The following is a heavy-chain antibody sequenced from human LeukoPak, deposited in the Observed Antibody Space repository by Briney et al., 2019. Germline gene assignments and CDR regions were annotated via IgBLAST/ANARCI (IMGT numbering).Heavy chain of an antibody. V-gene: IGHV1-3*01. Sequence: GASVKVSCKASGYTFTSYAMHWVRQAPGQRLEWMGWINAGNGNTKYSQKFQGRVTITRDTSASTAYMELSSLRSEDTAVYYCARDYSSSFNLDYWGQGTLVTVSS. CDR2: INAGNGNT. CDR3: ARDYSSSFNLDY. D-gene: IGHD6-13*01. J-gene: IGHJ4*02. CDR1: GYTFTSYA.